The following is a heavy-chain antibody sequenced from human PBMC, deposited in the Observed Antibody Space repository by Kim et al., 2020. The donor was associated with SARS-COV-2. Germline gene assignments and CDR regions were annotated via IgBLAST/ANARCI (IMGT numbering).Heavy chain of an antibody. V-gene: IGHV1-24*01. CDR3: ATGAVAGRGGYFAPANYYYGLDV. CDR1: GYTLTELS. Sequence: ASVKVSCKVSGYTLTELSMHWVRQAPGKGLEWMGGFDPEDGETIYEQKFQGRVTMTEDTSTDTAYMELSSLRSEDTAVYYCATGAVAGRGGYFAPANYYYGLDVWGQGTTVTVSS. J-gene: IGHJ6*02. D-gene: IGHD6-19*01. CDR2: FDPEDGET.